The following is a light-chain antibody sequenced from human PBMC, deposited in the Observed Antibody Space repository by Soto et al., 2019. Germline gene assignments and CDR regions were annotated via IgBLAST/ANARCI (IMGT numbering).Light chain of an antibody. J-gene: IGKJ5*01. Sequence: EIVITQSRATLSVSPGERATLSCRASQTVLRNLAWYQQKPGQAPRIIIYGASTRATGIPARFSGSGSGTEFTLTISSLQSEDCAVYYCQQYNNWPITFGQGTRLEI. CDR3: QQYNNWPIT. CDR2: GAS. CDR1: QTVLRN. V-gene: IGKV3-15*01.